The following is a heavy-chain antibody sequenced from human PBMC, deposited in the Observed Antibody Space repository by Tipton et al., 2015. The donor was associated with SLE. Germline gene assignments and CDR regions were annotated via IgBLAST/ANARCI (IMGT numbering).Heavy chain of an antibody. D-gene: IGHD3-10*01. CDR2: IYSSGST. CDR3: ARLLLSASGSYLDS. CDR1: NGSISSYY. Sequence: TLSLTCTVSNGSISSYYWNWIRQPPGKGLEWIGYIYSSGSTNYKPSLKSRVTISVDTSKNQFSLKLNSVTATDTGFYYCARLLLSASGSYLDSWGQGILVTVSS. J-gene: IGHJ4*02. V-gene: IGHV4-4*08.